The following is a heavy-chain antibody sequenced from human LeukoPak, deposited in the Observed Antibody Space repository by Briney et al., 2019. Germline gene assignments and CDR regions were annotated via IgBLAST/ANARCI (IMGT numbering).Heavy chain of an antibody. CDR3: ARGPRNDP. CDR1: GYPFSTWE. D-gene: IGHD1-14*01. Sequence: ASVEVSCKTSGYPFSTWEINWVRQAAGQGLEWLGWVHPDSGNTDYAQKFRGRVTMSRDTSTSTAYMELSGLRLDDTAVYFCARGPRNDPWGQGTLVTVSS. V-gene: IGHV1-8*01. J-gene: IGHJ5*02. CDR2: VHPDSGNT.